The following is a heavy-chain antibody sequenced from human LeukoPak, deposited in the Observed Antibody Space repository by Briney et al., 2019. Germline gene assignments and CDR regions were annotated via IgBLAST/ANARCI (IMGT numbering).Heavy chain of an antibody. V-gene: IGHV3-30*18. Sequence: PGGSLRLSCAASGFTFSSYGMHWVRQAPGKGLEWEAIISYDGSNKYYADSVKGRFTISRDNSRTTLYLQMNSLRAEDTAVYYCAKAPPNCNTVSCYADYWGQGTLVTVSS. CDR3: AKAPPNCNTVSCYADY. CDR2: ISYDGSNK. CDR1: GFTFSSYG. D-gene: IGHD2-2*01. J-gene: IGHJ4*02.